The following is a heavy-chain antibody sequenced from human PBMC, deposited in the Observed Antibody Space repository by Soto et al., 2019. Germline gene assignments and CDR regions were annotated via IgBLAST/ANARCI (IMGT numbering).Heavy chain of an antibody. V-gene: IGHV1-18*04. CDR2: ISTYNGNT. J-gene: IGHJ5*02. Sequence: ASVKVSCKASGYPFTDYGISWVRQAPGQGLEWMGWISTYNGNTEYAHKSQGRVTMTTDTSTTTAYMELRSLRSDDTAVYYCARDWNNSSPGFDPWGQGTLVTVSS. D-gene: IGHD1-1*01. CDR1: GYPFTDYG. CDR3: ARDWNNSSPGFDP.